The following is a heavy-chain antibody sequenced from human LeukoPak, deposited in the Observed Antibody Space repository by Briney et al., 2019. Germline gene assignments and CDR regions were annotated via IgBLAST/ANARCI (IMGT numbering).Heavy chain of an antibody. CDR2: TDSRNTI. Sequence: QPGGSLRLSCAASGFTFSSYILTWIRQAPGRGLEWVSYTDSRNTIYYTDSVKGRFTISRDNAKKSLYLQMNSLRVEDTALYYCARVFYTYGPYYFDYWGQGTLVTVSS. CDR3: ARVFYTYGPYYFDY. CDR1: GFTFSSYI. V-gene: IGHV3-48*01. J-gene: IGHJ4*02. D-gene: IGHD5-18*01.